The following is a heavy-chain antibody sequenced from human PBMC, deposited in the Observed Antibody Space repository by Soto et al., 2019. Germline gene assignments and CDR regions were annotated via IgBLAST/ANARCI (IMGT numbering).Heavy chain of an antibody. D-gene: IGHD3-22*01. CDR3: ARTLGDSSGFV. V-gene: IGHV4-59*01. CDR1: GGSIRSYY. J-gene: IGHJ4*02. CDR2: IYYTGST. Sequence: SETLSLTCTVSGGSIRSYYLSWIRQPPGKGLEWIGYIYYTGSTKYNSSLKSRVTISVDTSKNQFSLKLSSVTAADTAVYYCARTLGDSSGFVWGQGTLVTVYS.